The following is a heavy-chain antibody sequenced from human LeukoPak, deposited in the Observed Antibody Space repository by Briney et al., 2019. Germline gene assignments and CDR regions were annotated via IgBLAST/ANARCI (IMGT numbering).Heavy chain of an antibody. CDR2: IWYDGSNK. V-gene: IGHV3-33*01. Sequence: GGSLRLSCAASGFTFSSYGMHWVRQAPGKGLEWVAIIWYDGSNKYYADSVKGRFTISRDNSKNTLYLQMNSLRADDSAVYYCARGYCSGGTCYSFRGDWFDPWGQGTLVTVSS. CDR3: ARGYCSGGTCYSFRGDWFDP. D-gene: IGHD2-15*01. J-gene: IGHJ5*02. CDR1: GFTFSSYG.